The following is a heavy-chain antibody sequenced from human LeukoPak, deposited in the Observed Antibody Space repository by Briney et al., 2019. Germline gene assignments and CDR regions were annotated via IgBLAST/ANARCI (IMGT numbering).Heavy chain of an antibody. V-gene: IGHV3-21*01. CDR2: ISSSSSYI. CDR3: ARGGVTKYYFDY. J-gene: IGHJ4*02. D-gene: IGHD4-17*01. CDR1: GFTFSSYS. Sequence: GGSLRLSCAASGFTFSSYSMNWVRQAPGKGLEWVSSISSSSSYIYYADSVKGRFTISRDNAKNSLYLQMDSLRAEDTAVYYCARGGVTKYYFDYWGQGTLVTVSS.